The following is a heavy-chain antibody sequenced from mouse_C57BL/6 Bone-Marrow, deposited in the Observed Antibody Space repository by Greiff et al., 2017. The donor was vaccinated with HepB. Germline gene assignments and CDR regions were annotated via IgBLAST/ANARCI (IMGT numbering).Heavy chain of an antibody. Sequence: QVQLQQSGPELVKPGALVKLSCKASGYTFTSYDINWVKQRPGQGLEWIGWIYTRDGSTKYNEKFKGKATLTVDTSSSTAYMELHSLTSEDSAVYFCARSYYGSSFAYWGQGTLVTVSA. CDR2: IYTRDGST. CDR3: ARSYYGSSFAY. D-gene: IGHD1-1*01. CDR1: GYTFTSYD. J-gene: IGHJ3*01. V-gene: IGHV1-85*01.